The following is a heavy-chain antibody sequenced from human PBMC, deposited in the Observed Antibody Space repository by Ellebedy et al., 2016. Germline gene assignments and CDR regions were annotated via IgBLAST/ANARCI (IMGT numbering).Heavy chain of an antibody. CDR1: GGSISTYY. CDR3: ATAPSSAADPFDS. V-gene: IGHV4-59*01. J-gene: IGHJ4*02. D-gene: IGHD2-15*01. CDR2: LSYSGST. Sequence: SETLSLTCTVSGGSISTYYWSWIRQPPGKGLEWIGSLSYSGSTNYNPSLKNRLTMSVDTSKRQFSLKLNSVTAVDTAVYYCATAPSSAADPFDSWGQGTLVTVSS.